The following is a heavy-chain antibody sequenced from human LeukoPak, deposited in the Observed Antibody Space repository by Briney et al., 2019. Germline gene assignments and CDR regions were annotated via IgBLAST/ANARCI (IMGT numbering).Heavy chain of an antibody. V-gene: IGHV3-48*04. CDR2: ISSSSSTI. CDR1: GFTFSSYS. D-gene: IGHD3-22*01. J-gene: IGHJ5*02. Sequence: GGSLRLSCAASGFTFSSYSMNWVRQAPGKGLEWVSYISSSSSTIYYADSVKGRFTISRDNAKNSLYLQMNSLRAEDTAVYYCARDNYDTSSPNWFDPWGQGTLVTVSS. CDR3: ARDNYDTSSPNWFDP.